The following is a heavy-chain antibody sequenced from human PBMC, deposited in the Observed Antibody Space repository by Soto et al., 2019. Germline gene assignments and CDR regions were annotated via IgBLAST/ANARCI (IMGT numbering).Heavy chain of an antibody. CDR3: ARVGSSGWEIDYCYGMDV. CDR1: GFTFSSYW. CDR2: IKQDGSEK. D-gene: IGHD6-19*01. Sequence: GGSLRLSCAASGFTFSSYWMSWVRQAPGKGLEWVANIKQDGSEKYYVDSVKGRFTISRDNAKNSLYLQMNSLRAEDTAVYYCARVGSSGWEIDYCYGMDVLGQGTTVTVSS. V-gene: IGHV3-7*03. J-gene: IGHJ6*02.